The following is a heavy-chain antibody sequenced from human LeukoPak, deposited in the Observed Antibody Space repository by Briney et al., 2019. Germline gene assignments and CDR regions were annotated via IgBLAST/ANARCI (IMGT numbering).Heavy chain of an antibody. D-gene: IGHD3-22*01. Sequence: GGSLRLSCAASGFTVSNYAMSWVRQAPAKGLEWVSSINGSGDRTHYADSVKGRFTISRDNSKNTLYLQMNSLTVEDTAVYYCAKHGGDNGYSIVDYWGQGTLVTVSS. CDR3: AKHGGDNGYSIVDY. CDR1: GFTVSNYA. V-gene: IGHV3-23*01. CDR2: INGSGDRT. J-gene: IGHJ4*02.